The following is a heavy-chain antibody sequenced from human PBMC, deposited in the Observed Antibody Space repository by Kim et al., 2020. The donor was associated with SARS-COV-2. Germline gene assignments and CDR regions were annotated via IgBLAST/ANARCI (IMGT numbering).Heavy chain of an antibody. CDR2: IYSDGTT. CDR3: ARGTNGSPFDH. Sequence: SETLSLTCNVSGDAFSDYNYYWGWIRQPPGKGLEWVGTIYSDGTTYDKSSLKSRVTMSVDTSKRQFSLKLRSVTATDTAVYFCARGTNGSPFDHWGQGTLVTVSS. CDR1: GDAFSDYNYY. D-gene: IGHD2-8*01. V-gene: IGHV4-39*07. J-gene: IGHJ4*02.